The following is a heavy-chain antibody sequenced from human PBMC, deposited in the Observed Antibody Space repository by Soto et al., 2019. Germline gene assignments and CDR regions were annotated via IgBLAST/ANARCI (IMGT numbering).Heavy chain of an antibody. Sequence: EVQLVESGGGLVQPGGSLRLSCAASGFTFSSYWMHWVRQAPGKGLVWVSRINSDGSSTSYADSVKGRFTISRDNAKNTLYLQMNSLRAEDTAVYYCASLVYAISSYYFYMDVWGKGTTVTVSS. CDR2: INSDGSST. CDR3: ASLVYAISSYYFYMDV. V-gene: IGHV3-74*01. D-gene: IGHD2-8*01. CDR1: GFTFSSYW. J-gene: IGHJ6*03.